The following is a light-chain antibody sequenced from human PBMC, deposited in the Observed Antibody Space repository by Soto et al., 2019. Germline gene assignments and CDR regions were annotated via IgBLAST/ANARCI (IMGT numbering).Light chain of an antibody. CDR1: SSDVGGYNY. CDR3: SSYTSSSTLHV. Sequence: QXALTQPASVSGSPLQSITISCTGTSSDVGGYNYVSWYQQHPGKAPKLMIYDVSNRPSGVSNRFSGSKSGNTASLTISGLQAEDEADYYCSSYTSSSTLHVFGTGTKVTVL. J-gene: IGLJ1*01. CDR2: DVS. V-gene: IGLV2-14*01.